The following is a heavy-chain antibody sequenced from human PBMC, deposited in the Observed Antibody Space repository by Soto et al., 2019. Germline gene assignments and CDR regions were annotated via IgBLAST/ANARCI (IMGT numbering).Heavy chain of an antibody. D-gene: IGHD3-22*01. CDR1: GFTFSSYA. CDR2: ISYDGSNK. V-gene: IGHV3-30-3*01. J-gene: IGHJ2*01. Sequence: QVQLVESGGGVVQPGRSLRLSCAASGFTFSSYAMHWVRQAPGKGLEWVAVISYDGSNKYYADSVKGRFTISRDNSKNTLYLQMNSLRAEDTAVYYCARAALTMIVVVGWYFDLWGRGTLVTVSS. CDR3: ARAALTMIVVVGWYFDL.